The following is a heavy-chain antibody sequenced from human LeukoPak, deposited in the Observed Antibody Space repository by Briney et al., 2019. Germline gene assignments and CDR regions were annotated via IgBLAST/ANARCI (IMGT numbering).Heavy chain of an antibody. CDR1: GFTFSSYE. D-gene: IGHD2/OR15-2a*01. CDR3: ARSNRDAFDM. Sequence: GGSLRLSCAASGFTFSSYEMNWVRQGPGKGLEWVSYISSSGTTKYYADSVKGRFTLSRDNAEKSLSLQMNSLRAEDTAIYYCARSNRDAFDMWGQGTVVTVSS. J-gene: IGHJ3*02. CDR2: ISSSGTTK. V-gene: IGHV3-48*03.